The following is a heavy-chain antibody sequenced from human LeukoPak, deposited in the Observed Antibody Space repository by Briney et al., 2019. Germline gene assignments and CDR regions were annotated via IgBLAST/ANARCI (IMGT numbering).Heavy chain of an antibody. CDR3: ASGLLRYFAWLPSLIAYSYYGMDV. D-gene: IGHD3-9*01. Sequence: ASETLSLTCTVSGGSISSSSYYWGWIRQPPGKGLEWIGSVDYSGSTYYNPSVKSRVTISVDTSKNHFSLKLSSVTAADTAVYYCASGLLRYFAWLPSLIAYSYYGMDVWGQGTTVTVSS. CDR2: VDYSGST. J-gene: IGHJ6*02. CDR1: GGSISSSSYY. V-gene: IGHV4-39*02.